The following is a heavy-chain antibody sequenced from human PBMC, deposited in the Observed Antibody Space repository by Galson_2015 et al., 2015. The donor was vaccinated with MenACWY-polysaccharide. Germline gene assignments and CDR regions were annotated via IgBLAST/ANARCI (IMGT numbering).Heavy chain of an antibody. D-gene: IGHD3-10*01. CDR1: GFTFSDYG. CDR3: ARGDYGSGNYYKVDY. V-gene: IGHV3-33*01. J-gene: IGHJ4*02. CDR2: IWYDGGNK. Sequence: SLRLPCAASGFTFSDYGMHWVRQAPGKGLEWVAVIWYDGGNKYYADSVKGRFTISRDNPKNTLYLQMNSLRAEDTAVYYCARGDYGSGNYYKVDYWGQGTPVTVSS.